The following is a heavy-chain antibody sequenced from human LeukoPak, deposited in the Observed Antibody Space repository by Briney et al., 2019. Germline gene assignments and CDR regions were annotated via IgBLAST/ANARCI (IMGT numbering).Heavy chain of an antibody. Sequence: SETLSLTCTVSGVSISSYYWSWIRQPPGKGLEWIGYIYYSGSTNYNPSLKSRVTISVDTSKNQFSLKLSSVTAADTAVYYCASLGGGNSVGDAFDIWGQGTMVTVSS. CDR1: GVSISSYY. D-gene: IGHD4-23*01. J-gene: IGHJ3*02. CDR3: ASLGGGNSVGDAFDI. V-gene: IGHV4-59*01. CDR2: IYYSGST.